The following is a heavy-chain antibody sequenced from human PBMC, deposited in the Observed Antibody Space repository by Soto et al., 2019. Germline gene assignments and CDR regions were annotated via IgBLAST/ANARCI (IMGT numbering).Heavy chain of an antibody. Sequence: GESLKISCQGSRYAFSSYWIAWVRQMPGKGLEWMGIIYPGDSDTRYSPSFQSQVTISVDKSITTASLQWSSLKASDTAMYYCARRYRNATICGPWFDPWRQGSRVTV. D-gene: IGHD2-2*01. J-gene: IGHJ5*02. V-gene: IGHV5-51*01. CDR1: RYAFSSYW. CDR3: ARRYRNATICGPWFDP. CDR2: IYPGDSDT.